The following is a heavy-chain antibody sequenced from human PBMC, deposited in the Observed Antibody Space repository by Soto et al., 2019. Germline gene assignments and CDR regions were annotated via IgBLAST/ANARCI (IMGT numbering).Heavy chain of an antibody. CDR3: ARDKITGLFDY. CDR1: GRSFSGYD. V-gene: IGHV4-34*01. J-gene: IGHJ4*02. CDR2: INHGGSS. Sequence: QVQLQQWGAGLLKPSETLSLTCAVYGRSFSGYDWTWIRQPPGTGLEWIGEINHGGSSNYNPSRKSRVTISVDTSKNQFSLKLTSVTAADTAVYYCARDKITGLFDYWGQGTLVTVSS. D-gene: IGHD2-8*02.